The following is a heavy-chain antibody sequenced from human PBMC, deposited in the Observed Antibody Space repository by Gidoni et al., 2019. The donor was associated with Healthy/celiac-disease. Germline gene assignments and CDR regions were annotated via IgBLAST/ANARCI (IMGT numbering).Heavy chain of an antibody. J-gene: IGHJ4*02. CDR1: GGSISSSSYY. V-gene: IGHV4-39*01. Sequence: QLQLQESGPGLVKPSETLSLTCTVSGGSISSSSYYWGWIRQPPGKGLEWIGSIYYSGSTYYNPSLKSRVTISVDTSKNQFSLKLSSVTAADTAVYYCARVVVVAASLWGEAYYFDYWGQGTLVTVSS. CDR3: ARVVVVAASLWGEAYYFDY. D-gene: IGHD2-15*01. CDR2: IYYSGST.